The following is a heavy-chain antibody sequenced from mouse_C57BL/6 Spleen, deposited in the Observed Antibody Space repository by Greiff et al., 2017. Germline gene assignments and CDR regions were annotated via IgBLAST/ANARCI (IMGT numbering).Heavy chain of an antibody. CDR2: INPGSGGT. D-gene: IGHD1-1*01. CDR3: ARETTVPRFAY. V-gene: IGHV1-54*01. J-gene: IGHJ3*01. CDR1: GYAFTNYL. Sequence: QVQLQQSGAELVRPGTSVKVSCKASGYAFTNYLIEWVKQRPGQGLEWIGVINPGSGGTNYNEKFKGKATLTADKSSSTAYMQLSSLTSEDSAVYFCARETTVPRFAYWGQGTLVTVSA.